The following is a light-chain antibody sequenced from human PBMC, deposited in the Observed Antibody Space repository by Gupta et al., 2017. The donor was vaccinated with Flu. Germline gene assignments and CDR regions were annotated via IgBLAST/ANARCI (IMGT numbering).Light chain of an antibody. CDR3: QQRSSAPPLT. CDR1: QSLSGY. Sequence: SLSLSPGDSATLSCRASQSLSGYLAWYQQRPGQSPRLLIYDVSVRATGIPVRFSGSGSGTDFTLTISTLEPEDFGVYYCQQRSSAPPLTFGGGTRVEIK. CDR2: DVS. V-gene: IGKV3-11*01. J-gene: IGKJ4*01.